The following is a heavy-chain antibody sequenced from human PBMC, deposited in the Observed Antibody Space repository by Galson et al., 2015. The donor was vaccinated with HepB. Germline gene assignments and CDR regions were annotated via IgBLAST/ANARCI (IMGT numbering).Heavy chain of an antibody. J-gene: IGHJ3*02. CDR3: ARPFTDSSSWYYAFDI. Sequence: SLRLSCAASGFTFSSYGMHWVRQAPGKGLEWVAVIWYDGSNKYYADSVKGRFTISRDNSKNTLYLQMNSLRAEDTAVYYCARPFTDSSSWYYAFDIWGQGTMVTVSS. V-gene: IGHV3-33*08. CDR2: IWYDGSNK. D-gene: IGHD6-13*01. CDR1: GFTFSSYG.